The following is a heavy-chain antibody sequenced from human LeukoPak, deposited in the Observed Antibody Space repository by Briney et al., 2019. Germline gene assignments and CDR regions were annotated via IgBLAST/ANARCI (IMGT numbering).Heavy chain of an antibody. Sequence: SETLSLTCTVSGGSISSSSYYWGWIRQPPGKGLEWIGSIYYSGSTYYNPSLKSRVTISVDTSKNQFSLKLSSVTAADTVVYYCARHYGLVRWFGDTFMDVWGQGTTVTVSS. J-gene: IGHJ6*02. V-gene: IGHV4-39*01. CDR2: IYYSGST. D-gene: IGHD3-10*01. CDR1: GGSISSSSYY. CDR3: ARHYGLVRWFGDTFMDV.